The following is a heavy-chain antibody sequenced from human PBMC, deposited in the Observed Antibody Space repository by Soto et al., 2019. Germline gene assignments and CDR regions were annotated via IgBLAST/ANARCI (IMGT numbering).Heavy chain of an antibody. CDR3: ARYLRGYCGADCYPLDV. CDR1: GGSISSYY. CDR2: MYNTGRT. V-gene: IGHV4-59*01. J-gene: IGHJ6*02. D-gene: IGHD2-21*02. Sequence: QVRLQESGPGLVKPSETLSLTCTFSGGSISSYYWSWIRQPPGKGLEWIGYMYNTGRTLDNPSLMRRVPISVETPRKQFSLKLKSVIAADTAVYYCARYLRGYCGADCYPLDVWGQGTTVTVSS.